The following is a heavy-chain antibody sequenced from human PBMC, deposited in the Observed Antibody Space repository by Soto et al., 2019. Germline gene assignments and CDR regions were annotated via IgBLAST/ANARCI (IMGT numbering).Heavy chain of an antibody. CDR3: AREIMGARYGLDV. CDR2: VYYSGNT. CDR1: GVPVSSGSYY. J-gene: IGHJ6*02. Sequence: SETLSLTCTVSGVPVSSGSYYWSRIRQPPGKGLEWIGYVYYSGNTNYNPSRKSRVTISIDTSDNQFSLKLTSVTAADTAVYYCAREIMGARYGLDVWGQGTTATVSS. D-gene: IGHD2-8*01. V-gene: IGHV4-61*01.